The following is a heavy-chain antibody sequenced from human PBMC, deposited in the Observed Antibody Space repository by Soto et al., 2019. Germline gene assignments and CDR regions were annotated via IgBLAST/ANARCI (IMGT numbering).Heavy chain of an antibody. CDR3: ARDTYSGYDFGL. V-gene: IGHV4-30-4*01. CDR1: GASVAGGSYY. Sequence: LSLTCSVSGASVAGGSYYWSWVRQPPGKGLEWIGYIPSRGRPFYNPSLTSRGTISADTSKNQLSLQLTSVTAADTAVHYCARDTYSGYDFGLWGQGTMVTVS. CDR2: IPSRGRP. D-gene: IGHD5-12*01. J-gene: IGHJ5*02.